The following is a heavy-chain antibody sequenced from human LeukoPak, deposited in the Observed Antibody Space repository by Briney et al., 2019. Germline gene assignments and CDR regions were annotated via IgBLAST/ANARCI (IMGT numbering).Heavy chain of an antibody. Sequence: GESLKISCKGSGYSFTTYWIGWVRQKPGKGLEWMGIIYPGDSDTRYSPSFQGQVTISADKSITTAYLQWSSLKASDTAMYYCARTGYSSGWYGSFDIWGQGTLVTVSS. J-gene: IGHJ3*02. CDR2: IYPGDSDT. CDR3: ARTGYSSGWYGSFDI. CDR1: GYSFTTYW. D-gene: IGHD6-19*01. V-gene: IGHV5-51*01.